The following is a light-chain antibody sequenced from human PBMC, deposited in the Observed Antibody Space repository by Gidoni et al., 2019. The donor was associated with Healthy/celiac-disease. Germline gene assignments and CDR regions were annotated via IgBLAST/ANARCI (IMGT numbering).Light chain of an antibody. V-gene: IGKV1-39*01. CDR2: SAS. CDR1: QGISSS. J-gene: IGKJ4*02. Sequence: IPLHPPPSSLSASVGDRVTITCRVSQGISSSLNWYQQKPGKAPKLRIYSASTLQSGVPSRCSGNGSGTDFTLTISSLQPEDFATYYGQRTYNAPRRFGEGTKVEIK. CDR3: QRTYNAPRR.